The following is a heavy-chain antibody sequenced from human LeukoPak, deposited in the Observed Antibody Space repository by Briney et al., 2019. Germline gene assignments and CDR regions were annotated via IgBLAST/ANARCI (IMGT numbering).Heavy chain of an antibody. CDR2: LGGTDGSI. J-gene: IGHJ4*02. V-gene: IGHV3-23*01. Sequence: PGGSLRLSCAASGFSFSTYAMSWVRQAPGKGLTWVSTLGGTDGSIFYADSVKGRFTISRDNAKNSLYLQMNSLRAEDTAVYYCARPRGGYSYGYNYWGQGTLVTVSS. CDR3: ARPRGGYSYGYNY. D-gene: IGHD5-18*01. CDR1: GFSFSTYA.